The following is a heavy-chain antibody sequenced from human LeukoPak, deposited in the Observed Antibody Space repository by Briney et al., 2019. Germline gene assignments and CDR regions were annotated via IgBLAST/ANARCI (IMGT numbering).Heavy chain of an antibody. CDR1: GFTFTSSA. Sequence: SVKVSCKASGFTFTSSAVQWVRQARGQRLEWLGWIVVGSGNTNYAQKFQERVTITRDMSTGTAYMELSSLRSEDTAVYYCAAAIPTVVKTLDTLDIWGQGTMVAVSS. CDR2: IVVGSGNT. J-gene: IGHJ3*02. CDR3: AAAIPTVVKTLDTLDI. V-gene: IGHV1-58*01. D-gene: IGHD4-23*01.